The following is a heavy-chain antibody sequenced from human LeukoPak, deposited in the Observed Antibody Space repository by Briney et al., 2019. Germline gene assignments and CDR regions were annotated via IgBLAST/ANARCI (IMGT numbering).Heavy chain of an antibody. V-gene: IGHV3-23*01. CDR3: AKEPKPVLWSGELLTYFDY. J-gene: IGHJ4*01. CDR2: ISGSGGST. Sequence: SGGSLRLSCAASGFTFSSYAMSWVRQAPGKGLEWVSAISGSGGSTYYADSVKGRFTISRDNSKNTLYLQMNSLRAEDTAVYYCAKEPKPVLWSGELLTYFDYWGQGTLVTVSS. D-gene: IGHD3-10*01. CDR1: GFTFSSYA.